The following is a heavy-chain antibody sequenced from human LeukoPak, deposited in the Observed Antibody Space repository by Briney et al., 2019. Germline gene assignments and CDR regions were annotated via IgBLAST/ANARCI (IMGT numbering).Heavy chain of an antibody. J-gene: IGHJ4*02. CDR3: AKDPECSSGWYVDY. Sequence: GRSLRLSCAASGFTFSSYAMHWVRQAPGKGLEWVAVILYDGSNEYYADSVKGRFTISRDNSKNTLYLQMNSLRAEDTAVYYCAKDPECSSGWYVDYWGQGTLVTVSS. CDR1: GFTFSSYA. CDR2: ILYDGSNE. D-gene: IGHD6-19*01. V-gene: IGHV3-30*18.